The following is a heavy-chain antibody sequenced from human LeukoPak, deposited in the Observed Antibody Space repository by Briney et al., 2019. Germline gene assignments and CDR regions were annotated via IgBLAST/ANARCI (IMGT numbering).Heavy chain of an antibody. V-gene: IGHV3-30-3*01. CDR3: VRVLNYYDSSGYYFSY. Sequence: PGRSLRLSCAASGXTFSYYTMHWVRQAPGKGLEWVAVISYDGSNEYYADSVKGRFTISRDNSKNTLYLQMNSLRVEDTAVYYCVRVLNYYDSSGYYFSYWGQGTLVTVSS. J-gene: IGHJ4*02. D-gene: IGHD3-22*01. CDR2: ISYDGSNE. CDR1: GXTFSYYT.